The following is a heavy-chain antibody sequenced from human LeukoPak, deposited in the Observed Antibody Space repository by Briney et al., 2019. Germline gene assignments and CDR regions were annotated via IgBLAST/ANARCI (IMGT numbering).Heavy chain of an antibody. CDR2: ISPGDSDT. D-gene: IGHD3-22*01. Sequence: GESLKISCNGSGYXFTTYWISWVRQMPGRGLEWMGIISPGDSDTRYSPSFQGQVTISADKSISTAYLQWSSLKASDTAMYYCARGSGYYLFDYWGQGTLVTVSS. CDR1: GYXFTTYW. J-gene: IGHJ4*02. CDR3: ARGSGYYLFDY. V-gene: IGHV5-51*01.